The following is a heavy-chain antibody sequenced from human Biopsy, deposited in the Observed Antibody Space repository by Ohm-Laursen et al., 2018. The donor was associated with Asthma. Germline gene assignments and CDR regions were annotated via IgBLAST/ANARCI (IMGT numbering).Heavy chain of an antibody. Sequence: SLRLSCAASGFKFDEYTMHWVRQAPGKGLEWVSGISWNSATIGYADSVEGRFTISRDNAKNSVFLHMDSLRPEDTAFYYCAKVRSDWVITESFGHWGQGVLVTVSS. CDR2: ISWNSATI. V-gene: IGHV3-9*01. CDR3: AKVRSDWVITESFGH. D-gene: IGHD3-22*01. J-gene: IGHJ4*02. CDR1: GFKFDEYT.